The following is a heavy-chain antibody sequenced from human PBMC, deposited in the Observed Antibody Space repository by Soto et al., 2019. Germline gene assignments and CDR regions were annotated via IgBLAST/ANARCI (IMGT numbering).Heavy chain of an antibody. CDR3: ARGEERVAMPSGY. V-gene: IGHV4-59*01. J-gene: IGHJ4*02. Sequence: PSETCPSPALSRVAPSVVTTGAGSGSPQGRDWSGLGISITVGAPTTTPSLKSRVTISVDTSKNQFSLKLSSVTAADTAVYYCARGEERVAMPSGYWGQGTLVTVSS. CDR2: SITVGAP. D-gene: IGHD2-2*01. CDR1: VAPSVVTT.